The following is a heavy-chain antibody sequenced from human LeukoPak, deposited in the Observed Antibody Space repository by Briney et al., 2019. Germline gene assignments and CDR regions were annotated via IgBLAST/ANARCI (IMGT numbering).Heavy chain of an antibody. D-gene: IGHD3-22*01. V-gene: IGHV3-66*02. Sequence: GGSVRLSCAASGFTVSSNYMSWVRQAPGKGLEWVSLIYCDYDTHFPDSVNGRFTIYRDKSKNTLYLQMNSLRPEDTAVYYCAREGYYDTSGTSRAFDIWGQGTMVTVSS. CDR2: IYCDYDT. CDR1: GFTVSSNY. J-gene: IGHJ3*02. CDR3: AREGYYDTSGTSRAFDI.